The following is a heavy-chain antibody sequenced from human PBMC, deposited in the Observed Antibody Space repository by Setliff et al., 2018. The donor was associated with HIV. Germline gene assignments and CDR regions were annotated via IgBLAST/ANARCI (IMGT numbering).Heavy chain of an antibody. CDR1: GFTFSGNW. J-gene: IGHJ4*02. CDR2: ISDSGGGT. Sequence: GGSLRLSCAASGFTFSGNWMSWVRQAPGKGLEWVSAISDSGGGTYYADSVKGRFTVSRDNSKYTLYLQMNSLRAEDTAVYYCAKDKGQKYADYWGQGTMVTVSS. CDR3: AKDKGQKYADY. D-gene: IGHD3-10*01. V-gene: IGHV3-23*01.